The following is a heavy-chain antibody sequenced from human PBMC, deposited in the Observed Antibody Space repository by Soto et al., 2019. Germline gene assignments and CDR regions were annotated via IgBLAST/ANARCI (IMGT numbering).Heavy chain of an antibody. CDR1: GFTFSSYW. V-gene: IGHV3-74*01. Sequence: EVQLVESGGGLVQPGGSLRLSCAASGFTFSSYWMHWVRQAPGKGLVWVSRINSDGSSTNYADSVKGQFTISRDNAKNTLYLQMNSLRAEDTAVYYCGRGASGSYRLDSGGQGTLVTVSS. D-gene: IGHD3-10*01. J-gene: IGHJ4*02. CDR3: GRGASGSYRLDS. CDR2: INSDGSST.